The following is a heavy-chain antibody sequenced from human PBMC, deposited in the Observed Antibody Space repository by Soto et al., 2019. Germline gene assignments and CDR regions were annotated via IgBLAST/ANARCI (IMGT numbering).Heavy chain of an antibody. CDR3: ARATSRVRLGHGY. V-gene: IGHV1-3*01. D-gene: IGHD6-25*01. CDR1: GYTFYSYA. J-gene: IGHJ4*02. Sequence: QVQLVQSGAEVKKPGASVKLSCKASGYTFYSYAMHWVRQAPGQRPEWMGWNNGDNGNRQYSQKFQDRVSFTRDTAARTGYMDLSTLKSEDTAVYYCARATSRVRLGHGYWGQRTLVNVAS. CDR2: NNGDNGNR.